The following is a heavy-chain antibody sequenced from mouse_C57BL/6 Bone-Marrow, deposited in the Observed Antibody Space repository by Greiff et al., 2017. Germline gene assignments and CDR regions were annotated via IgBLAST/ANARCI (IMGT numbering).Heavy chain of an antibody. D-gene: IGHD1-1*01. J-gene: IGHJ2*01. V-gene: IGHV1-64*01. CDR1: GYTFTRYW. CDR2: LHPNSGST. CDR3: ARWYYGSY. Sequence: QVQLQQPGAELVKPGASVKLSCKASGYTFTRYWMHWVKQSPGQGLEWIGMLHPNSGSTNYNEKFTSKATLTVDKSYSTAYMQLNSLTSEDSAVXYYARWYYGSYWGQGTTLSVSS.